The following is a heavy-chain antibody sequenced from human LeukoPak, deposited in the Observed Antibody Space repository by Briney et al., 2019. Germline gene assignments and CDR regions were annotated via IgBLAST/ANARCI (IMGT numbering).Heavy chain of an antibody. Sequence: GGSLRLSCAASGFTFSNYAISWVRQAPGKGLEWVSAISGSGESTFYADSVKGRFTISRDNAKNTLYLQMNSLRVEDTAVYYCTRGPPDGSGNYYPGDFWGQGTLVTVSS. J-gene: IGHJ4*02. D-gene: IGHD3-10*01. V-gene: IGHV3-23*01. CDR1: GFTFSNYA. CDR3: TRGPPDGSGNYYPGDF. CDR2: ISGSGEST.